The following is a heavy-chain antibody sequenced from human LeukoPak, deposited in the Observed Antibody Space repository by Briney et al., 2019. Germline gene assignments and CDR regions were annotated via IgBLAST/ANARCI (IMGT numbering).Heavy chain of an antibody. V-gene: IGHV3-11*01. CDR1: GFTFSDYY. Sequence: KSGGSLRLSCAASGFTFSDYYMSWIRQAPGKGLEWVSYISSSGSTIYYADSVKGRFTISRDNAKNSLYLQTNSLRAEDTAVYYCACRTIFGVGGDYWGQGTLVTVSS. J-gene: IGHJ4*02. CDR3: ACRTIFGVGGDY. CDR2: ISSSGSTI. D-gene: IGHD3-3*01.